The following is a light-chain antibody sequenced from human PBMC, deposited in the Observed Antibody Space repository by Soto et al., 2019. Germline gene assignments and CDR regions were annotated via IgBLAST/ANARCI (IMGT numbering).Light chain of an antibody. CDR2: TVS. CDR1: QSISNY. Sequence: RASQSISNYLNWYQQKPGKAPNLLLHTVSRLQSGVPSRFICCGPGTNFSLAMRSLHPEESAIHICEASYSAPRTVAGGTKVDIK. CDR3: EASYSAPRT. J-gene: IGKJ4*01. V-gene: IGKV1-39*01.